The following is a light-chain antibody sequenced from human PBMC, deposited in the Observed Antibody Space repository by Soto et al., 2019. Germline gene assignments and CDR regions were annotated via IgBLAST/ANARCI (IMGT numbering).Light chain of an antibody. CDR3: SSYTSSSTHV. V-gene: IGLV2-14*03. CDR2: DVS. CDR1: SSDVGAYNF. J-gene: IGLJ1*01. Sequence: QSALTQPASVSGSRGQSVTISCTGTSSDVGAYNFVSWYQQHPGKLPKLMIFDVSRRPSGVSDRFSGSKSGNTASLTISGLQSEDEGDYYCSSYTSSSTHVFGSGTKLTVL.